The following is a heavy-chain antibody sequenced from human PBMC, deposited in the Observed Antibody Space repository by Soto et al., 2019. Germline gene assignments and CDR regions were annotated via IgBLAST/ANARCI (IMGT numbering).Heavy chain of an antibody. D-gene: IGHD1-1*01. Sequence: QVQLVESGGGVVQPGRSLRLSCAASGFTFSSYAMHWVRQAPGKGLEWVAVISYDGSNKYYADSVKGRFTISRDNSKNPLYVQLKSLKAEDTAEYYCAREPYTGLRGDDFDIWGQGTMVTVSS. V-gene: IGHV3-30-3*01. CDR2: ISYDGSNK. CDR3: AREPYTGLRGDDFDI. CDR1: GFTFSSYA. J-gene: IGHJ3*02.